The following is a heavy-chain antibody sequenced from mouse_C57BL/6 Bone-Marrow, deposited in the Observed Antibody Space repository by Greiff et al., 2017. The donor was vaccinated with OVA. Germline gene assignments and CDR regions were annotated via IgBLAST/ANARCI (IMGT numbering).Heavy chain of an antibody. V-gene: IGHV1-9*01. J-gene: IGHJ4*01. CDR1: GYTFTGYW. CDR3: GYSNPPGYAMDY. CDR2: IFPGSGST. Sequence: LQESGAELMKPGASVKLSCKATGYTFTGYWIEWVKQRPGHGLEWIGEIFPGSGSTNYNEKFKGKATFTADPSSNTAYLQLSSLTTEDSSILYCGYSNPPGYAMDYWGQGTSVTVSS. D-gene: IGHD2-5*01.